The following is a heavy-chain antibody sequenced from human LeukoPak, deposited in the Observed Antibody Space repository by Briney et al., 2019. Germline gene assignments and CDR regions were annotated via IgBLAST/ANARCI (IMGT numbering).Heavy chain of an antibody. CDR1: DEPFSGYY. CDR2: INHSGST. D-gene: IGHD4-23*01. V-gene: IGHV4-34*01. J-gene: IGHJ6*03. Sequence: PSETLSLTCAISDEPFSGYYWGWIRQPPGKGLEWIGEINHSGSTNYNPSLKSRVTISVDTSKNQFSLKVNSVTAEDTAVYYCATRPTPPYYYYYMDVWGKGTTVTVSS. CDR3: ATRPTPPYYYYYMDV.